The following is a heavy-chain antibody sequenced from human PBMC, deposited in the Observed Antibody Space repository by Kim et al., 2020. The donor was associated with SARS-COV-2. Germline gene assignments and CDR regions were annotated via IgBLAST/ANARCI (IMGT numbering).Heavy chain of an antibody. J-gene: IGHJ4*02. V-gene: IGHV3-48*03. CDR1: GFTFSSYE. CDR2: ISSSGSTI. D-gene: IGHD5-12*01. Sequence: GGSLRLSCAASGFTFSSYEMNWVRQAPGKGLEWVSYISSSGSTIYYADSVKGRYTISRDNAKNSLYLQMNSLRAEDTAVYYCARDLLGYSGYDPATPAPEQFDYWGQGTLVTVSS. CDR3: ARDLLGYSGYDPATPAPEQFDY.